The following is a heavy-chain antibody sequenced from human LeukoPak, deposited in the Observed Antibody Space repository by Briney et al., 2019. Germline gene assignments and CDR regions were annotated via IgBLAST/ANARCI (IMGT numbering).Heavy chain of an antibody. CDR1: NFSLNSNS. CDR3: ATTVQTRDDAFHI. D-gene: IGHD1-7*01. J-gene: IGHJ3*02. Sequence: GGSLRLSCAADNFSLNSNSMTWVRQAPGRGLEWLSLFYSDGKISYADSVRGRFTTSRHSSKNTLSLQMNSVREEDAAVYYWATTVQTRDDAFHIWGQGTMVTVSS. V-gene: IGHV3-53*04. CDR2: FYSDGKI.